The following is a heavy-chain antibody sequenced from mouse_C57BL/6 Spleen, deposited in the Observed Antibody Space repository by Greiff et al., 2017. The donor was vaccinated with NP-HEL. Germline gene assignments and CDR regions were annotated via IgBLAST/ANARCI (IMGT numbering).Heavy chain of an antibody. CDR3: AREGDSSGYVAY. V-gene: IGHV1-64*01. CDR1: GYTFTSYW. D-gene: IGHD3-2*02. CDR2: IHPNSGST. Sequence: QVQLQQPGAELVKPGASVKLSCKASGYTFTSYWMHWVKQRPGQGLEWIGMIHPNSGSTNYNEKFKSKATLTVDKSSSTAYMQRSSLTSEDSAVYYCAREGDSSGYVAYWGQGTLVTVSA. J-gene: IGHJ3*01.